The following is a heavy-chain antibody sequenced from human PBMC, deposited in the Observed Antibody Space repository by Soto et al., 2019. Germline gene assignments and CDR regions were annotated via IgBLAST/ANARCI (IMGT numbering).Heavy chain of an antibody. CDR3: ARMITRWLGNFDY. J-gene: IGHJ4*02. CDR1: GGSISSGDYY. Sequence: QVQLQESGPGLVKPSQTLSLTCTVSGGSISSGDYYWSWIRQPPGKGLEWIGYIYYSGSTYYNPCVKSRVTLSVDTSKNPFSLKLSSVTAADTAVYYCARMITRWLGNFDYWGQGTLVTVSS. D-gene: IGHD3-16*01. CDR2: IYYSGST. V-gene: IGHV4-30-4*01.